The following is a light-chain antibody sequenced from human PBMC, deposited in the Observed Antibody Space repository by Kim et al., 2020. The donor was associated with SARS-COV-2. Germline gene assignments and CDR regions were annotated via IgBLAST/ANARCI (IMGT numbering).Light chain of an antibody. J-gene: IGLJ2*01. V-gene: IGLV3-9*01. CDR1: NIENKN. CDR2: RDK. CDR3: QVWDSRTVV. Sequence: SVGLGQTAPIPCGGNNIENKNVHWYHQRPGQAPVLVMYRDKKRPSGIPERLSGSNSGNTATLTISRVEAGDEGDYYCQVWDSRTVVFGGGTQLTVL.